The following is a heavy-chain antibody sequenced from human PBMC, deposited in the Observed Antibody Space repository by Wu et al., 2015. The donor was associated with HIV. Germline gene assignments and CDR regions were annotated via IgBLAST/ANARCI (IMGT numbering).Heavy chain of an antibody. D-gene: IGHD2-2*01. Sequence: QVQLVQSGAEVKKPGASVKVSCKASGYTFTNYYIHWVRQAPGQGLEWMGIINPSGGSTTYAQKFQGRVTMTRDTSTSTVYMELRSLRSEDTAMYYCARDWPGTGSDVVVPAADYWGQGTLVTVSS. CDR2: INPSGGST. J-gene: IGHJ4*02. CDR1: GYTFTNYY. CDR3: ARDWPGTGSDVVVPAADY. V-gene: IGHV1-46*01.